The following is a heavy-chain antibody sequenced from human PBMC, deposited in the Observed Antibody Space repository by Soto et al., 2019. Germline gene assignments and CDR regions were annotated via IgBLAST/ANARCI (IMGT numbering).Heavy chain of an antibody. J-gene: IGHJ4*02. D-gene: IGHD1-20*01. CDR1: GFSLSTRAVG. Sequence: QITLKESGPTLVKPTQTLTLTCTFSGFSLSTRAVGVGWIRQSPGKALEWLAVIYWDDDKRYSPSLKSRLTLTKXTXKXXVVPTMTNMDPVDTATYYCAHIRDGDNWNDSHFDYWGQGTLVTVSS. CDR3: AHIRDGDNWNDSHFDY. V-gene: IGHV2-5*02. CDR2: IYWDDDK.